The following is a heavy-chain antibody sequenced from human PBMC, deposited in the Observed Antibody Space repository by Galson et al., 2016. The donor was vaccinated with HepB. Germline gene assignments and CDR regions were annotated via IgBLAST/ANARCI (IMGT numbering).Heavy chain of an antibody. V-gene: IGHV3-7*01. D-gene: IGHD3-22*01. J-gene: IGHJ4*02. Sequence: SLRLSCAASGFSFSSYWMSWVRQAPGKGLEWVANINQDGSETHYVDSMKGRFTISRDNSKNTLYLDMNSLRVEDTAIYYCARGGRVHDSSEDHYRFDYWGQGTLVTVAP. CDR1: GFSFSSYW. CDR3: ARGGRVHDSSEDHYRFDY. CDR2: INQDGSET.